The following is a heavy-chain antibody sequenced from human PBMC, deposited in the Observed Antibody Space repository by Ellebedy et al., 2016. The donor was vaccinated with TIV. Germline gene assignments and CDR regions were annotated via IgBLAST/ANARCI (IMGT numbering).Heavy chain of an antibody. CDR3: ATSEIVIVPAASQYYYYAMDV. D-gene: IGHD2-2*01. CDR2: IIPVFGTT. V-gene: IGHV1-69*13. CDR1: GGSFSKYA. J-gene: IGHJ6*02. Sequence: SVKVSCXASGGSFSKYAISWARQAPGQGLEWMGGIIPVFGTTNSAHNFQGRVTITADESTTTAYMELSSLRFEDTAVYYCATSEIVIVPAASQYYYYAMDVWGHGTTVTVSS.